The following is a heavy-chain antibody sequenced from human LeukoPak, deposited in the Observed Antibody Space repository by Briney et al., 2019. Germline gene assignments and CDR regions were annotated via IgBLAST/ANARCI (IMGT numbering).Heavy chain of an antibody. J-gene: IGHJ4*02. D-gene: IGHD5-24*01. CDR3: ARGAGAGYNLQPFDY. CDR2: IYYSGST. CDR1: GGSISSYY. Sequence: TETLSLTCTVSGGSISSYYWSWIRQPPGKGLEWIGYIYYSGSTKYNPSLKSRVSISVDTSKNQFSLKLSSVTAADTAVYYCARGAGAGYNLQPFDYWGQGTLVTVSS. V-gene: IGHV4-59*08.